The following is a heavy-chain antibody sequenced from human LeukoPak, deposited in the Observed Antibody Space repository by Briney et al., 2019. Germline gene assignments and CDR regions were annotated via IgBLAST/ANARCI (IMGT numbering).Heavy chain of an antibody. CDR1: GYTFTSYG. D-gene: IGHD1-26*01. CDR3: ARDFRIVRAAAPGY. Sequence: GASVKVSCKASGYTFTSYGISWVRQAPGQGLEWMGWISAYNGDTNYAQKLQGRVTMTTDTSTSTAYMELRSLRSDDTAVYYCARDFRIVRAAAPGYWGQGTLVTVSS. CDR2: ISAYNGDT. J-gene: IGHJ4*02. V-gene: IGHV1-18*01.